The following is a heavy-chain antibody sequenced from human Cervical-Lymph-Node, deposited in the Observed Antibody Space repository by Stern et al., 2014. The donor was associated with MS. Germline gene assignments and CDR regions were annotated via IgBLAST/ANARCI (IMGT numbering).Heavy chain of an antibody. V-gene: IGHV3-33*01. CDR1: GFTFSSYG. D-gene: IGHD5-24*01. J-gene: IGHJ4*02. Sequence: QLVQSGGGVVQPGTSLSLSCAASGFTFSSYGMHWVRQAPGKGLEWVALAWYDGSTAYYTNSVKGRFTISRDNSKNTLSLQMNSLTAEDTAVYYCARGHIPYAYNYLFDYWGQGTLVTVSS. CDR3: ARGHIPYAYNYLFDY. CDR2: AWYDGSTA.